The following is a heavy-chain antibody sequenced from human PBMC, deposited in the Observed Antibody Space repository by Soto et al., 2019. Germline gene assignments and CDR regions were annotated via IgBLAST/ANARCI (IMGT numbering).Heavy chain of an antibody. CDR2: ISAYNGNT. J-gene: IGHJ5*02. Sequence: GASVKVSCKASGYTFTSYGISWVRQAPGQGLEWMGWISAYNGNTNYAQKLQGRVTMTTDTSTSTAYMELRSLRSDDTAVYYCARTIFGVVPDWFDPWGQGTLVTVSS. V-gene: IGHV1-18*01. CDR1: GYTFTSYG. D-gene: IGHD3-3*02. CDR3: ARTIFGVVPDWFDP.